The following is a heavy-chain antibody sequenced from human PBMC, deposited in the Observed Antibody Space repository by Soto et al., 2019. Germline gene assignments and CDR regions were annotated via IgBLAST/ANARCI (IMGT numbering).Heavy chain of an antibody. V-gene: IGHV3-30-3*01. D-gene: IGHD2-2*01. CDR3: ARGEVIVVVPAALGY. J-gene: IGHJ4*02. CDR1: GFTFSSYA. CDR2: ISYDGSNK. Sequence: QVQLVESGGGVVQPGRSLRLSCAASGFTFSSYAMHWVRQAPGKGLEWVAVISYDGSNKYYADSVKGRFTISRDNSKNTLYLQMNSLRAVDTAVYYCARGEVIVVVPAALGYWGQGTLVTVSS.